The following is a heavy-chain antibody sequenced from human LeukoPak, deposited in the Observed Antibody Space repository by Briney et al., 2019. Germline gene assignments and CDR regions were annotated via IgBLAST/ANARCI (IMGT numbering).Heavy chain of an antibody. D-gene: IGHD1-14*01. Sequence: GGSLRLSCAGSGFTFGGYGMHWFRQTPGEGLEWVAVIAYDGSRAFYADSVKGRFTISRDNSKNTMSVQMDDLRAEDTAVYYCTRYNNDHFDYWGQGTLVTVSS. V-gene: IGHV3-33*01. CDR2: IAYDGSRA. CDR3: TRYNNDHFDY. J-gene: IGHJ4*02. CDR1: GFTFGGYG.